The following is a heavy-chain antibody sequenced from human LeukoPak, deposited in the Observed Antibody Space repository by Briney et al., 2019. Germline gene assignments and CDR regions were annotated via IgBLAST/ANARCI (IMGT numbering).Heavy chain of an antibody. CDR2: IDDPGTM. J-gene: IGHJ3*01. Sequence: PGGSPRLSCATSGCKFNLYGMTWVRQATGKGLEWVSTIDDPGTMYHGDSVKGRFTISRDDSKSTLFLQMNSLRADDTALYYCAKDAISGNSRSDFFDVWGQGNMVIVSS. CDR3: AKDAISGNSRSDFFDV. V-gene: IGHV3-23*01. D-gene: IGHD1-7*01. CDR1: GCKFNLYG.